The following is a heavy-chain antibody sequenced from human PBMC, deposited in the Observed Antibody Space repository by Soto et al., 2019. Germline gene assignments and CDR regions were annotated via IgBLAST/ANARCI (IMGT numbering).Heavy chain of an antibody. CDR2: INTGKGDT. J-gene: IGHJ4*02. CDR1: GYTFTAHA. D-gene: IGHD3-3*02. V-gene: IGHV1-3*04. Sequence: APVKVSCKASGYTFTAHAMHWVRQAPGQGLEWMGWINTGKGDTKYSQKFQGRITITRDTSASTTYMELSSLKSEDTALYYCARNILAGPTDFCGAGTLVTVSS. CDR3: ARNILAGPTDF.